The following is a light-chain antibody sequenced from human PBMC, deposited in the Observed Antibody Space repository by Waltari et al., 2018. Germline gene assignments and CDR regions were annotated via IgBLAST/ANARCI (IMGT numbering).Light chain of an antibody. V-gene: IGLV3-1*01. CDR1: NMGENY. CDR3: QAWDSSTAV. J-gene: IGLJ2*01. CDR2: QDT. Sequence: SYELTQPPSVSVSPGRTASITCSGDNMGENYASWYQQKPGQSPVLVIYQDTKRPSGIPERFSGSNSGNTATLTISGTQAMDEADYYCQAWDSSTAVFGGGTKLTVL.